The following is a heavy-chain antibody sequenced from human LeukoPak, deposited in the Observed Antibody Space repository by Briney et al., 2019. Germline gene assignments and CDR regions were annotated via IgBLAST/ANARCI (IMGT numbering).Heavy chain of an antibody. Sequence: GGSLRLSCAASGFTFSSYWMSWVRQAPGQGLEWVSAISGSADKTYYADSVKGRFTISRDNSKNTLYLQMNSLRAEDTAVYYCAKKYYDILTGYYVQYSAMDVWGQGTTVTVSS. CDR3: AKKYYDILTGYYVQYSAMDV. V-gene: IGHV3-23*01. CDR2: ISGSADKT. D-gene: IGHD3-9*01. CDR1: GFTFSSYW. J-gene: IGHJ6*02.